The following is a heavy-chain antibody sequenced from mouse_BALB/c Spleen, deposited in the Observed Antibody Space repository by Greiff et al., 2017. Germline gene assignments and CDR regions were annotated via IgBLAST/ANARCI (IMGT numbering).Heavy chain of an antibody. J-gene: IGHJ2*01. Sequence: EVMLVESGGGLVQPGGSRKLSCAASGFSFSSFGMHWVRQAPEKGLEWVAYISSGSSTIYYADTVKGRFTISRDNPKNTLFLQMTSLRSEDTAMYYCASIRGYWGQGTTRTVSS. V-gene: IGHV5-17*02. CDR1: GFSFSSFG. D-gene: IGHD3-2*02. CDR2: ISSGSSTI. CDR3: ASIRGY.